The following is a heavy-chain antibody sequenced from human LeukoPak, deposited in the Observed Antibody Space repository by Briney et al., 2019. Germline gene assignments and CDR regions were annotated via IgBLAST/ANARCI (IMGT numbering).Heavy chain of an antibody. V-gene: IGHV1-8*01. D-gene: IGHD3-3*01. CDR2: MNPNSGNT. CDR3: ARDGYYDFWSGYYHNWFDP. J-gene: IGHJ5*02. Sequence: ASVKVSCKASGYTFTSYDINWVRQATGQGLEWMGWMNPNSGNTGYAQKFQGRVTMTRNTSISTAYMELSSLRSDDTAVYYCARDGYYDFWSGYYHNWFDPWGQGTLVTVSS. CDR1: GYTFTSYD.